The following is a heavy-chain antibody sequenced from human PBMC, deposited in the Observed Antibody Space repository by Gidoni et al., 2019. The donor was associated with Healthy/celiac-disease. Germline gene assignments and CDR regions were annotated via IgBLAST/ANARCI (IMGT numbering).Heavy chain of an antibody. J-gene: IGHJ6*02. Sequence: QVQLQESGPGLVKPSETLSLPCTVPGGSISSYYWSWIRQPPGKGLEWLGYIYYSGSTNYNPSLKSRVTISVDTSKNQFSLKLSSVTAADTAVYYCARVEVGQWLYYYGMDVWGQGTTVTVSS. CDR1: GGSISSYY. CDR3: ARVEVGQWLYYYGMDV. CDR2: IYYSGST. D-gene: IGHD6-19*01. V-gene: IGHV4-59*01.